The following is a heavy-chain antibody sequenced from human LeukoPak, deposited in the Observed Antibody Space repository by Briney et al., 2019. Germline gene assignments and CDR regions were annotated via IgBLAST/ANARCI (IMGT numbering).Heavy chain of an antibody. D-gene: IGHD4-17*01. CDR2: ISSDTSYI. Sequence: GGSLRLSFAPSGFTFSSYNMNWVREDPGKGLEWVSFISSDTSYIHYAESVKGRFTISRENAKNSVFLQMNSLRAEDTAVYYCARDTSTVTNREFDYWGQGTLVTVSS. J-gene: IGHJ4*02. CDR1: GFTFSSYN. CDR3: ARDTSTVTNREFDY. V-gene: IGHV3-21*01.